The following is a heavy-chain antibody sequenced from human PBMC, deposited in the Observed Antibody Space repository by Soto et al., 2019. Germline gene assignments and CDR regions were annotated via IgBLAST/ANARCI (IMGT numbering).Heavy chain of an antibody. CDR1: GYTFTSYG. CDR2: ISAYNGNT. J-gene: IGHJ6*02. D-gene: IGHD6-6*01. CDR3: ARWESIGDV. Sequence: QVQLVQSGAEVKKPGASVKVSCKASGYTFTSYGISWVRQAPGQGLEWMGWISAYNGNTNDAQKLQGRVTMTTDTSTRSPYMQPRRLRADDTAVYYCARWESIGDVWGQGTTVTVSS. V-gene: IGHV1-18*01.